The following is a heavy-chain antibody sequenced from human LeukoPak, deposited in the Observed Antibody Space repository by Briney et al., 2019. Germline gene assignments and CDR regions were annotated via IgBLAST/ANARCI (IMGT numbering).Heavy chain of an antibody. Sequence: GGSLRLSCAASGFTFSNYWMHWVRQAPGKGLEWVANIKQDGSGKYYVDSVKGRFTISRDNAKNSLYLQMNSLRAEDTAVYYCARSVVVPANWGQGTLVTVSS. CDR3: ARSVVVPAN. V-gene: IGHV3-7*01. CDR2: IKQDGSGK. D-gene: IGHD2-2*01. CDR1: GFTFSNYW. J-gene: IGHJ4*02.